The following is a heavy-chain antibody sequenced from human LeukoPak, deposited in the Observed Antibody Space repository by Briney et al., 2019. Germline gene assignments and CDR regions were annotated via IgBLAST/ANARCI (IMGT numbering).Heavy chain of an antibody. J-gene: IGHJ4*02. V-gene: IGHV3-30*02. Sequence: GRSLRLSCAASGFTFSSYGMHWVRQAPGKGLEWVAFIRYDGSNKYYADSVKGRFTISRDNSKNTLYLQMNSLRAEDTAVYYCAKDGTAAGNIDYWGQGTLVTVSS. CDR3: AKDGTAAGNIDY. D-gene: IGHD6-13*01. CDR1: GFTFSSYG. CDR2: IRYDGSNK.